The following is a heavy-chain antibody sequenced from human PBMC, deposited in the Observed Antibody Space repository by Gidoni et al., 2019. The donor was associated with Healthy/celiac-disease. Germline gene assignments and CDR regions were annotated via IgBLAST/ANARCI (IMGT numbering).Heavy chain of an antibody. J-gene: IGHJ4*02. Sequence: EVQLVESGGGLVQPGGSLKLSCAASGFTFSGSAMHWVRQASGKGLEWVGRIRSKANNYATTYAASVKGRFLISRDDSKNTAYLEMNSLKTEDTAVYYCTRQGVTSGRDYWGQGTLVTVSS. V-gene: IGHV3-73*02. CDR2: IRSKANNYAT. CDR3: TRQGVTSGRDY. CDR1: GFTFSGSA. D-gene: IGHD3-3*01.